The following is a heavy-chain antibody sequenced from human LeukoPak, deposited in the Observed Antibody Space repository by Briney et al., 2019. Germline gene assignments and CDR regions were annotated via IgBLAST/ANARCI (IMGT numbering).Heavy chain of an antibody. V-gene: IGHV3-74*01. CDR3: VIFDASSQFDS. CDR1: GFTFRRFW. CDR2: IKSDGSST. J-gene: IGHJ4*02. Sequence: PGGSLRLSCAASGFTFRRFWMHWVRHAPGKGLVWVSRIKSDGSSTIYADCVKGRCTIYRDNAKNTLYLQMNSLRAEDTAVYYCVIFDASSQFDSWGQGTLVTVSS. D-gene: IGHD6-13*01.